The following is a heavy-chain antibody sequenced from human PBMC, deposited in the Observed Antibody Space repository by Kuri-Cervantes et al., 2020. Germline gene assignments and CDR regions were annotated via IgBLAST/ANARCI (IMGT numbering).Heavy chain of an antibody. CDR2: IYHSGST. CDR3: ARGPWYYPEGGPFDY. V-gene: IGHV4-38-2*02. D-gene: IGHD3-16*01. J-gene: IGHJ4*02. CDR1: GYSISSGYY. Sequence: SETLSLTCTVSGYSISSGYYWGWIRQPPGKGLEWIGSIYHSGSTYYNPSLKSRVTISVDTSKNQFSLKLSSVTAADTAVYYCARGPWYYPEGGPFDYWGQGTLVTVSS.